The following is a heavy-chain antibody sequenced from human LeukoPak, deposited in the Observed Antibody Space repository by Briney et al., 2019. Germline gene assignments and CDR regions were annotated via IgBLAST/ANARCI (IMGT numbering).Heavy chain of an antibody. J-gene: IGHJ4*02. V-gene: IGHV3-7*01. CDR2: INEDGSEK. CDR3: LSGPGH. Sequence: GGSLRLSCAAAGFIFRNFWMGWVRQARGKGLQWVASINEDGSEKYYVDSVKGRFTISRDNAKNSLYLQMNIVRAEDTAVFYCLSGPGHCGQGTLVTVSS. CDR1: GFIFRNFW.